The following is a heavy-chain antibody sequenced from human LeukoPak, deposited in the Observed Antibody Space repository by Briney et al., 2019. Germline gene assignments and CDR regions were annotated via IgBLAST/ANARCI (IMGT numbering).Heavy chain of an antibody. Sequence: PWETLSLTCAVYGGSFSGYYWSWIRQPPGKGLEWIGEINHSGSTNYNPSLKSRVTISVDTSKNQFSLKLSSVTAADTAVYYCARVMTVTTFEAFDIWGQGTMVTVSS. J-gene: IGHJ3*02. CDR2: INHSGST. CDR1: GGSFSGYY. CDR3: ARVMTVTTFEAFDI. D-gene: IGHD4-17*01. V-gene: IGHV4-34*01.